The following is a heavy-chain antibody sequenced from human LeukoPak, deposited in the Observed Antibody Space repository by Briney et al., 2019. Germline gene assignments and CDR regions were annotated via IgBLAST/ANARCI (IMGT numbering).Heavy chain of an antibody. CDR1: GYSFTSYW. CDR3: ARFPKQWLVYYFDY. V-gene: IGHV5-51*01. Sequence: GESLKISCQGSGYSFTSYWIGWVRQMPGKGLEWMGIIYPGDSDTRYSPSFQGQVTISADKSISTAYLQWSSLKASDTAMYYCARFPKQWLVYYFDYWGQGTLATVSS. J-gene: IGHJ4*02. D-gene: IGHD6-19*01. CDR2: IYPGDSDT.